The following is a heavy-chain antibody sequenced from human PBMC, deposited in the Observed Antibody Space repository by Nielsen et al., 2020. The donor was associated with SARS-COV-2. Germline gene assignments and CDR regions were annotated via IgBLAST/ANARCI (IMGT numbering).Heavy chain of an antibody. Sequence: ASVKVSCKSSGYTFSDFWIHWVRQAPGQGLEWMGWINTNTGNPTYAQGFTGRFVFSLDTSVSTAYLQISSLKAEDTAVYYCAREGDYDCWSGSHHYMDVWGKGTTVTVSS. D-gene: IGHD3-3*01. CDR2: INTNTGNP. CDR1: GYTFSDFW. V-gene: IGHV7-4-1*02. CDR3: AREGDYDCWSGSHHYMDV. J-gene: IGHJ6*03.